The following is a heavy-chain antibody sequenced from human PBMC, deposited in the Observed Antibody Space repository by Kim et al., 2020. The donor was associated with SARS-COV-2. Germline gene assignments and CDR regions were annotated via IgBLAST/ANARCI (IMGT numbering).Heavy chain of an antibody. Sequence: GGSLRLSCAASGFIFGHYAMHWVRQAPGKGLEWVAMITYDGSDVKYADSVRGRFTVSRDNSKNTLFLQMTSVRLEDTAVYYCARDREFFNTCDCHSNYFDFWGQGSQVTASS. J-gene: IGHJ4*02. D-gene: IGHD2-21*01. CDR1: GFIFGHYA. CDR2: ITYDGSDV. CDR3: ARDREFFNTCDCHSNYFDF. V-gene: IGHV3-33*08.